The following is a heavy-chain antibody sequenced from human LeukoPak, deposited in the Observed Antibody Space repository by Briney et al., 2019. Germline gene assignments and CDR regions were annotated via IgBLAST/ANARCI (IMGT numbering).Heavy chain of an antibody. J-gene: IGHJ4*02. CDR2: TIPIFGTA. CDR3: ARGTVLRFLEWSFDY. V-gene: IGHV1-69*05. D-gene: IGHD3-3*01. CDR1: GGTFSRHT. Sequence: GASVKVSCKASGGTFSRHTISWVRQAPGQGPEWMGGTIPIFGTAKYAQKFQGRVTITRNTSISTAYMEPSSLRSEDTAVYYCARGTVLRFLEWSFDYWGQGTLVTVSS.